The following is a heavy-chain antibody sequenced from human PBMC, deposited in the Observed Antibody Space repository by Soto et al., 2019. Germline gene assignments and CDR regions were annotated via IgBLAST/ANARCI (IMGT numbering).Heavy chain of an antibody. CDR2: IWFDGSKI. J-gene: IGHJ4*02. D-gene: IGHD3-10*01. Sequence: QVQLVESGGGVVQPGKSLRLSCATFGFTFSSYGMLWLRQAPGKGLEWVAVIWFDGSKIYYTDSVKGRFIISRDSYTNTLYLQMNSLRAEDTAVYYCVRDVGRWLQSYFDYWGQGTLVTVAS. CDR3: VRDVGRWLQSYFDY. CDR1: GFTFSSYG. V-gene: IGHV3-33*01.